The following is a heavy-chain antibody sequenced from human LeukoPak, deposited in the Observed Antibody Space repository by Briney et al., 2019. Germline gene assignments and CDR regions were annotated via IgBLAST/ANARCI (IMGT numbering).Heavy chain of an antibody. CDR1: GGSISSYY. CDR3: ARDARGAQWELRAFDI. J-gene: IGHJ3*02. Sequence: PSETLSLTCTVSGGSISSYYWSWIRQPPGKGLGWIGYIYYSGSTNYNPSLKSRVTISVDTSKNQFSLKLSSVTAADTAVYCCARDARGAQWELRAFDIWGQGTMVTVSS. V-gene: IGHV4-59*12. D-gene: IGHD1-26*01. CDR2: IYYSGST.